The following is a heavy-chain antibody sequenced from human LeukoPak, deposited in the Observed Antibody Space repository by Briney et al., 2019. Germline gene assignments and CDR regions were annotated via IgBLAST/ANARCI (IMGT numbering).Heavy chain of an antibody. J-gene: IGHJ4*02. CDR2: IYTSGST. D-gene: IGHD5-18*01. Sequence: SQTLSLTCTGSGGAISSGSYYWRWIRQPAGTGLEWIGRIYTSGSTNYNPSLKSRVTISVDTSKNQFSLKLSSVTAADTAVYYCARLRYSYGFFDYWGQGTLVTVSS. V-gene: IGHV4-61*02. CDR1: GGAISSGSYY. CDR3: ARLRYSYGFFDY.